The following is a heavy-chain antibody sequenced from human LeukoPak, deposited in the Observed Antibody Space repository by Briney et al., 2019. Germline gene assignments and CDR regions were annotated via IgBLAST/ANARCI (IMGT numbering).Heavy chain of an antibody. D-gene: IGHD4-17*01. J-gene: IGHJ6*03. V-gene: IGHV1-18*01. CDR1: GYTLRSYG. CDR3: ARRGGKNYGDYVVYDKYMDV. CDR2: ISAYNGNT. Sequence: ASVKVSCKASGYTLRSYGITWVRQAPGQGLEWMGWISAYNGNTNYAQKLQGRVTMTTDTSTSTAYMELRSLRSDDTAVYYCARRGGKNYGDYVVYDKYMDVWGTGTTVTVSS.